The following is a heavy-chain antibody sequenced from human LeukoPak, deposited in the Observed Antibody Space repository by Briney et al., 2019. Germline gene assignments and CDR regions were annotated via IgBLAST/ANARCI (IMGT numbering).Heavy chain of an antibody. CDR1: GYTFTTYG. CDR2: LSAYNGHT. CDR3: ARDSGTWVECSRTSCYIAY. J-gene: IGHJ4*02. D-gene: IGHD2-2*02. Sequence: ASVKVSCKASGYTFTTYGIGWVRQAPGQGLEWMGWLSAYNGHTNYAQKLQGRVTMTTDTTTSTAYMEVRSLTSDDTAVYYCARDSGTWVECSRTSCYIAYWGQGTLVSVSS. V-gene: IGHV1-18*01.